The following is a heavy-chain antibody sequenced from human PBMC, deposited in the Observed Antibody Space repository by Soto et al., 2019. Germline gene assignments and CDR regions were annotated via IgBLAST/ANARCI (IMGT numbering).Heavy chain of an antibody. J-gene: IGHJ6*02. CDR2: ISYDGSNK. CDR1: GFTFSSYG. D-gene: IGHD4-4*01. CDR3: ARDRLQARYYYYYCGMDV. Sequence: QVQLVESGGGVVQPGRSLRLSCAASGFTFSSYGMHWVRQAPGKGLEWVAVISYDGSNKYYADSVKGRFTISRDNSKNTLYLQMNSLRAEDTAVYYCARDRLQARYYYYYCGMDVWGQGTTVTVSS. V-gene: IGHV3-30*03.